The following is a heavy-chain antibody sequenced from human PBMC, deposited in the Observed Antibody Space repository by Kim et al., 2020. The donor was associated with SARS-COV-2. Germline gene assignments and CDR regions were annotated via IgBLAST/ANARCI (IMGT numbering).Heavy chain of an antibody. CDR2: INHSGST. CDR3: ARGRRGVSMIVLVIQGVEFYFDY. Sequence: SETLSLTCAVYGESFSDYYWTWIRQPPGKGLEWIGEINHSGSTNYNPSLKSRVIISVDTSRNQFSLKLSSVTAVDTAVYYCARGRRGVSMIVLVIQGVEFYFDYWGQGTLVTVSS. J-gene: IGHJ4*02. D-gene: IGHD3-22*01. V-gene: IGHV4-34*01. CDR1: GESFSDYY.